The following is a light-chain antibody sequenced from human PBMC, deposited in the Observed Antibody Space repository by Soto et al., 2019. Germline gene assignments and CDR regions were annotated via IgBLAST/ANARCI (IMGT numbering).Light chain of an antibody. CDR3: QQSYSTLQA. J-gene: IGKJ5*01. V-gene: IGKV1-39*01. CDR2: AAS. CDR1: QSISSY. Sequence: DIQMTQSPSSLSASVGDRVTITCRASQSISSYLNWYQQKPGKAPKLLIYAASSLQSGVPSRFSGSGSGTDFTLTISSLQPEDVATYYCQQSYSTLQAFGQGTRLEI.